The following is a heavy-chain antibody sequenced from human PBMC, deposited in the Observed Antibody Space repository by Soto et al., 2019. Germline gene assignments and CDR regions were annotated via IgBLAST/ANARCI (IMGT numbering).Heavy chain of an antibody. J-gene: IGHJ6*02. Sequence: TLSLTCTVSGGSISSYYCSWIRQPPGKGLEWIGYIYYSGSTNYNPSLKSRVTTSVDTSKNQFSLKLRSVTAADTAVYYCARACRTGCHYHYGMDVWGQGTTVTVSS. CDR3: ARACRTGCHYHYGMDV. V-gene: IGHV4-59*08. D-gene: IGHD3-9*01. CDR2: IYYSGST. CDR1: GGSISSYY.